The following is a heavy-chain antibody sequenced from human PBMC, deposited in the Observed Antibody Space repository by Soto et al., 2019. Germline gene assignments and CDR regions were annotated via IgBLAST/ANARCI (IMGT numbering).Heavy chain of an antibody. J-gene: IGHJ5*02. V-gene: IGHV4-4*02. D-gene: IGHD3-10*01. CDR3: ARVGLLWFGESNFDP. Sequence: SETLSLTCAVSGGSISSSNWWSWVRQPPGKGLEWIGEIYHSGSTNYNPSLKSRVTISVDKSKNQFSLKLSSVTAADTAVYYCARVGLLWFGESNFDPWGQGNLVTVSS. CDR1: GGSISSSNW. CDR2: IYHSGST.